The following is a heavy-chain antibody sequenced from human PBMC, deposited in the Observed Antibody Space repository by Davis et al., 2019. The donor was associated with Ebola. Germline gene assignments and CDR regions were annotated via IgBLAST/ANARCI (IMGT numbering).Heavy chain of an antibody. CDR2: ISYDGSNK. J-gene: IGHJ4*02. V-gene: IGHV3-30-3*01. Sequence: GESLKISCAASGFTFSSYAMHWVRQAPGKGLEWVAVISYDGSNKYYADSVKGRFTISRDNSKNTLHLQMNSLRVEDTAVYYCAKEYGSGTYYFDYWGQGTLVTVSS. CDR1: GFTFSSYA. D-gene: IGHD1-26*01. CDR3: AKEYGSGTYYFDY.